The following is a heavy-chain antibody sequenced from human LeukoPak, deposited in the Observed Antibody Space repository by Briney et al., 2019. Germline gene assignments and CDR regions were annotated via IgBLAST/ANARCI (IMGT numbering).Heavy chain of an antibody. CDR3: ARLVLYYGSGSYYYFDY. CDR1: GGSISSSSYY. J-gene: IGHJ4*02. D-gene: IGHD3-10*01. V-gene: IGHV4-39*01. CDR2: IYYSGST. Sequence: SETLSLTCTVSGGSISSSSYYWGWIRQPPGKGLEWIGSIYYSGSTCYNPSLKSRVTISVDTSKNQFSLKLSSVTAADTAVYYCARLVLYYGSGSYYYFDYWGQGTLVTVSS.